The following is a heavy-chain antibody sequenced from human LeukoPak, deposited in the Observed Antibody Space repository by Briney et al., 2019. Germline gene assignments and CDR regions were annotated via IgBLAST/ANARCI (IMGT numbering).Heavy chain of an antibody. CDR3: ARDYVYAFDY. V-gene: IGHV3-21*01. CDR1: GFTFSSYS. D-gene: IGHD2/OR15-2a*01. J-gene: IGHJ4*02. CDR2: ISSSSSYI. Sequence: GGSLRLSCAASGFTFSSYSMNWVRQAPGKGLEWVSSISSSSSYIYYADSVKGRFTISRDNAQNSLDLQMNSLRAEDTAVYFCARDYVYAFDYWGQGTLVTVSS.